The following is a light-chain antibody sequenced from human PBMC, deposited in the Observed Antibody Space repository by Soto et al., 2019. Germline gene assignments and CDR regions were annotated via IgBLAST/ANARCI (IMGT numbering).Light chain of an antibody. Sequence: QPVLTQPASVSGSPGQSITISCTGTSSDVGGYNYVSWYQQHPGKAPKLMIYDVSNRPSGVSNRFSGSKSGNTASLTISGLQAEEEADYYCSSYTSSSTYVVFGGGTQLTVL. CDR1: SSDVGGYNY. CDR3: SSYTSSSTYVV. CDR2: DVS. J-gene: IGLJ2*01. V-gene: IGLV2-14*01.